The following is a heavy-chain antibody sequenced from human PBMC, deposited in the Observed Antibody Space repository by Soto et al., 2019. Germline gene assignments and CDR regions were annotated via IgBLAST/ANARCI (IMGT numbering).Heavy chain of an antibody. CDR3: ASGIQLWLRRINNGYSR. CDR1: GGTFSTYA. D-gene: IGHD5-18*01. J-gene: IGHJ4*02. Sequence: QVQLVQSGAEVKKPESSVKVSCKAPGGTFSTYAISWVRQAPGQGLEWMGGIILMFGTANYAQRFQDRVTINADESTNTVYMELSSLRSEDTAVYFCASGIQLWLRRINNGYSRWGQGTLVTVSS. V-gene: IGHV1-69*12. CDR2: IILMFGTA.